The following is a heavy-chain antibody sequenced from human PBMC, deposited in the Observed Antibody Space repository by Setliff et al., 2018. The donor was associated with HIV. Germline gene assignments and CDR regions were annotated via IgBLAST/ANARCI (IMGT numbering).Heavy chain of an antibody. CDR3: ARGIYSYGYLFDY. J-gene: IGHJ4*02. CDR2: IYTSGST. D-gene: IGHD5-18*01. V-gene: IGHV4-61*02. CDR1: GGSISSGSYY. Sequence: SETLSLTCTVSGGSISSGSYYWSWIRQPAGKGLEWIGRIYTSGSTNYNPSLKSRVSISVGTSKNQFSLKLSSVTAADTAVYYCARGIYSYGYLFDYWGQGTLVTVSS.